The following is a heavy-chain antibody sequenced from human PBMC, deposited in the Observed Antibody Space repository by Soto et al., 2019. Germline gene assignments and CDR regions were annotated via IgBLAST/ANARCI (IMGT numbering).Heavy chain of an antibody. D-gene: IGHD2-21*02. J-gene: IGHJ6*02. V-gene: IGHV2-5*02. CDR2: LYCDDDK. CDR1: GFSLSTTGVG. CDR3: VQSRCGGDCLQSYSSHSYYGLDV. Sequence: QITLKESGPTLVKPTQTLTLTCTFSGFSLSTTGVGVGWIRQPPGKALEWLALLYCDDDKRYNPSLNSRLTLTKDTSKNQVVLAMTNMDPVDTATYYCVQSRCGGDCLQSYSSHSYYGLDVWGQGTTVTVSS.